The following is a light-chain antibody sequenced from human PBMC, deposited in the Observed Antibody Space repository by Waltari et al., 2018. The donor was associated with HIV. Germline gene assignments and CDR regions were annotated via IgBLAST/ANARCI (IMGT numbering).Light chain of an antibody. CDR1: AFPKQY. V-gene: IGLV3-25*03. J-gene: IGLJ3*02. Sequence: SYELTQPPSVSVSPGQTARITCSGDAFPKQYASWYQQKPGQAPVLVIYKDSERPSGIPERFSGSSSGTTVTLTISGVQAEDEADYYCQSADSSDTYSWVFGGGTKLTVL. CDR2: KDS. CDR3: QSADSSDTYSWV.